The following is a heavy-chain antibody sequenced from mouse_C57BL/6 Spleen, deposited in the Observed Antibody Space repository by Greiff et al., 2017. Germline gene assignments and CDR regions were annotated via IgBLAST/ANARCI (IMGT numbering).Heavy chain of an antibody. CDR2: IDPSDSYT. Sequence: QVQLQQPGAELVMPGASVKLSCKASGYTFTSYWMHWVKQRPGQGLEWIGEIDPSDSYTNYNQKFKGKSTLTVDKSSSTAYMQLSSLTSEDSAVYYCARGRVYYGSSYEIDDWGQGTTLTVSS. CDR1: GYTFTSYW. D-gene: IGHD1-1*01. V-gene: IGHV1-69*01. J-gene: IGHJ2*01. CDR3: ARGRVYYGSSYEIDD.